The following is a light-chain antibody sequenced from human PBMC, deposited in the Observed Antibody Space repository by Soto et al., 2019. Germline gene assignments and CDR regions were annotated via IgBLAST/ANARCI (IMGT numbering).Light chain of an antibody. V-gene: IGKV3-20*01. CDR3: QQYGSSVT. CDR1: QSISSSY. CDR2: AAS. J-gene: IGKJ4*01. Sequence: ETVLTQSPGTLSLFPGERATLSCRASQSISSSYLVWYPQKRGLAPRLLISAASSRATGIPDRFSGSGSGTDFTLTISRLEPEDFAVYYCQQYGSSVTFGGGTKVEIX.